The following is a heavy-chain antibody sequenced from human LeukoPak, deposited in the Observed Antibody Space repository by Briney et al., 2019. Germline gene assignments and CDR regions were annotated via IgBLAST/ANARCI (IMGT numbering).Heavy chain of an antibody. V-gene: IGHV5-51*01. D-gene: IGHD2-2*01. Sequence: GESLKISCKGSGYSFTSHWIGWVRQMPGKGLEWMGIIYPDDSNTRYSPSFQGQVTISVDKSFSTAYLQWNSLKASDTAMYYCALQPGYCSSASCSHFDFWGQGTLVTVSS. J-gene: IGHJ4*02. CDR1: GYSFTSHW. CDR3: ALQPGYCSSASCSHFDF. CDR2: IYPDDSNT.